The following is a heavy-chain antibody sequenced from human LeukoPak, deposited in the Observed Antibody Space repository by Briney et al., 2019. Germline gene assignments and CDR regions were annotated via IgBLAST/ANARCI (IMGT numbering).Heavy chain of an antibody. CDR2: TSGSGGST. J-gene: IGHJ4*02. CDR3: AKVQPFYYYDSSGYYYFDY. D-gene: IGHD3-22*01. Sequence: GGSLRLSCAASGFTFSSYAMSWVRQAPGKGLEWVSATSGSGGSTYYADSVKGRFTISRDNSKNTLYLQMNSLRAEDTAVYYCAKVQPFYYYDSSGYYYFDYWGQGTLVTVSS. CDR1: GFTFSSYA. V-gene: IGHV3-23*01.